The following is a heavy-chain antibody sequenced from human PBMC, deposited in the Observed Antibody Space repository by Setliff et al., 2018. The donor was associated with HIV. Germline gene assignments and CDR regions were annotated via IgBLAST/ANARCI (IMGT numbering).Heavy chain of an antibody. CDR2: IYYSGST. Sequence: SETLSLTCAVSGGSISSGSYYWSWIRQPGGKGLEWIGLIYYSGSTYSNPSLKSRVTISVDTSKTQFSLKLSSVTAADTAVYYCATXXXXESHRFDPWGQGILVTVSS. V-gene: IGHV4-39*01. J-gene: IGHJ5*02. CDR3: ATXXXXESHRFDP. CDR1: GGSISSGSYY. D-gene: IGHD3-10*01.